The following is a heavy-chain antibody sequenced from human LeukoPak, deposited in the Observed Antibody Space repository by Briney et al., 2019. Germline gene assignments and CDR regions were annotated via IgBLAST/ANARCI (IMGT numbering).Heavy chain of an antibody. CDR1: GGTFSSYA. V-gene: IGHV1-8*02. Sequence: ASVKVSCKASGGTFSSYAINWVRQATGQGLEWMGWMNPNSGNTGYAQKFQGRVTMTRNTSISTAYMELSSLRSEDTAVYYCAREYYYYYGMDVWGQGTTVTVSS. CDR2: MNPNSGNT. J-gene: IGHJ6*02. CDR3: AREYYYYYGMDV.